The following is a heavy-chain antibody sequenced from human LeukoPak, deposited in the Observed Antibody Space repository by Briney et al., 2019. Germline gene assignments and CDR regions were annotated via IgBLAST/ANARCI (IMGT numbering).Heavy chain of an antibody. CDR1: GGSISSGSYY. Sequence: SQTLSLTCTVSGGSISSGSYYWSWIRQPPGKGLEWIGYIYYSGSTNYNPSLKSRVTISVDTSKNQFSLKLSSVTAADTAVYYCARENYDILTGLRYMDVWGKGTTVTVSS. CDR2: IYYSGST. D-gene: IGHD3-9*01. CDR3: ARENYDILTGLRYMDV. J-gene: IGHJ6*03. V-gene: IGHV4-61*01.